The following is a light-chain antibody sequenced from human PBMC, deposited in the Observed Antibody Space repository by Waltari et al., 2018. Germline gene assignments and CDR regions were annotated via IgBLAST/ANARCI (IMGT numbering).Light chain of an antibody. CDR3: QQYDNWPPWT. CDR1: QSVSRN. Sequence: EVVMTQSPATLSVSPGERATLSCRASQSVSRNLAWYQQKPGQAPRLLIYGASTRATGTPARFSGSGSATQFTLTISSLQSEDFAVYYCQQYDNWPPWTFGQGTKVEIK. CDR2: GAS. V-gene: IGKV3-15*01. J-gene: IGKJ1*01.